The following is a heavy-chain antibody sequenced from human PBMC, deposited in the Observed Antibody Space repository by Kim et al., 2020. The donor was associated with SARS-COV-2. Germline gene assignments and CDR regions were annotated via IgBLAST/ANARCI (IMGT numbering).Heavy chain of an antibody. V-gene: IGHV3-64D*09. CDR3: VKDHFGEGYFDY. Sequence: YADEVKGRFTISSDNSKNTRYLQLSSLRAEDTAVYYCVKDHFGEGYFDYWGQGTLVTVSS. D-gene: IGHD3-10*01. J-gene: IGHJ4*02.